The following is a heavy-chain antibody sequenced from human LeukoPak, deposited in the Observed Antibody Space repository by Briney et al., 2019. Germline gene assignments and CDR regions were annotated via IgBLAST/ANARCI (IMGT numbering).Heavy chain of an antibody. Sequence: SQTLSLTCVVSGGSISSTIYSWGWIRQPPGKGLEWTGNIYHSGSTYYNPSLESRVTISVDRSKNHFSLNLRSVTAADSAVYFCVRESGPTADDAFDIWGQGTMVTVSS. CDR2: IYHSGST. D-gene: IGHD2-21*02. CDR1: GGSISSTIYS. J-gene: IGHJ3*02. CDR3: VRESGPTADDAFDI. V-gene: IGHV4-30-2*01.